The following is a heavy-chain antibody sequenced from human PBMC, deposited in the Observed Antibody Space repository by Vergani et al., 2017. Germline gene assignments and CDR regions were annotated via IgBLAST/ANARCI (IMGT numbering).Heavy chain of an antibody. Sequence: EVQLVESGGGLIQPGGSLRLSCAASGFTVSSNYMSWVRQAPGKGLEWVANIKQDGSEKYFVDSVEGRFTISRDNAKNSLYLQMNSLRAEDTAVYYCARAVGYSSSSWGLLYYYYGMDVWGQGTTVTVSS. J-gene: IGHJ6*02. CDR2: IKQDGSEK. V-gene: IGHV3-7*01. CDR1: GFTVSSNY. D-gene: IGHD6-6*01. CDR3: ARAVGYSSSSWGLLYYYYGMDV.